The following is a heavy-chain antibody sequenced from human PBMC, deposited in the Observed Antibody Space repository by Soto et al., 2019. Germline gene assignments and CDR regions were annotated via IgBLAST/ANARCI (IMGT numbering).Heavy chain of an antibody. CDR2: ISAYNGNT. CDR3: ARFDSVTRDAFDI. D-gene: IGHD4-17*01. V-gene: IGHV1-18*01. J-gene: IGHJ3*02. Sequence: QVQLVKSGAXVKKXGXSVXVSXXASGYTFTSXXIXXVRXAPGQGLEWMGWISAYNGNTNYAQKLQGRVTMTTDTSTSTAYMELRSLRSDDTAVYYCARFDSVTRDAFDIWGQGTMVTVSS. CDR1: GYTFTSXX.